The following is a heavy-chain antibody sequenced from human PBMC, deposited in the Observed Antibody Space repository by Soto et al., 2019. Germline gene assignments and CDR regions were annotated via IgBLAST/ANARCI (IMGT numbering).Heavy chain of an antibody. D-gene: IGHD1-1*01. V-gene: IGHV4-30-2*01. CDR2: IYHSGST. CDR3: ARDQLEGNWFDP. CDR1: GGSISSPGYS. J-gene: IGHJ5*02. Sequence: PSETLPLTFSVSGGSISSPGYSWNWIRQPPGKGLEWIGYIYHSGSTLYNPSVKSRVTLSVDKSKNQFSLKLTSVTAADTAVEDCARDQLEGNWFDPWGQGTLVTVS.